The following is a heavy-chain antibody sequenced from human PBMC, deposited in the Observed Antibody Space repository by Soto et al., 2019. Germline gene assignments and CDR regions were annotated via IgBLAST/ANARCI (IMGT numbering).Heavy chain of an antibody. J-gene: IGHJ3*02. CDR2: IDGDGSGT. D-gene: IGHD2-2*01. Sequence: GGSLRLSXAASGFTFTNYWMHWVRQVPGKGLIWVSRIDGDGSGTSYADSVKGRFSISRDNAKSTLYLQWSSLRASDTAMYYCARPKDIVVLPAPVGPFDIWGQGTMVTVSS. CDR3: ARPKDIVVLPAPVGPFDI. V-gene: IGHV3-74*01. CDR1: GFTFTNYW.